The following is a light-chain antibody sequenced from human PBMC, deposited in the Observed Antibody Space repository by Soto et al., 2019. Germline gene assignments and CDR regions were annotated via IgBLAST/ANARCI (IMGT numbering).Light chain of an antibody. Sequence: EIVLTQSPGTLSLSPGERATLSCRASQSVSSSYLAWYQQKPGQAPRLLIYGASSRATGIPDRSSGSGSGTDFTLTIISLEPSDVAVYYCQQYGSSPQFTFGHGTKVEIK. CDR3: QQYGSSPQFT. CDR1: QSVSSSY. CDR2: GAS. J-gene: IGKJ3*01. V-gene: IGKV3-20*01.